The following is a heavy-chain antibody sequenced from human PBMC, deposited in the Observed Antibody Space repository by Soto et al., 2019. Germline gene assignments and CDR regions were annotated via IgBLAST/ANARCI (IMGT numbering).Heavy chain of an antibody. J-gene: IGHJ6*03. CDR1: GFTFSSYG. D-gene: IGHD2-21*01. CDR3: AKDAIPFDPDYYYMDV. V-gene: IGHV3-30*18. Sequence: QVQLVESGGGVVQPGRSLRLSCAASGFTFSSYGMHWVRQAPGKGLEWVAVISYDGSNKYYADSVKGRFTISRDNSKNTLYLQMNSLRAEDTAVYYCAKDAIPFDPDYYYMDVWGKGTTVTVSS. CDR2: ISYDGSNK.